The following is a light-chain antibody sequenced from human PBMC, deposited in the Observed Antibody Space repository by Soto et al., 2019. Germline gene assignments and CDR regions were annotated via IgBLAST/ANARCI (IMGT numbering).Light chain of an antibody. Sequence: DIQMTQSPSSLSASVGDRVTITGRASQGISNYLAWYQQKAGKGPKLLNYAASTLQSGVPSRFSGSESGTDFTRTISSLQPEDGSTYYCQKSNSDPITVGAGTKV. V-gene: IGKV1-27*01. CDR3: QKSNSDPIT. CDR1: QGISNY. J-gene: IGKJ4*01. CDR2: AAS.